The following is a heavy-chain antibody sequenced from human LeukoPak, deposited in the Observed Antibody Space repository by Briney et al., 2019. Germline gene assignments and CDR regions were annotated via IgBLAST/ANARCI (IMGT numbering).Heavy chain of an antibody. Sequence: SETLSLTCAVSGASISSNIWWSWVRQPPGKGLEWIGEIYHSGSTNYNPSLKSRVTISVDKSKNQFSLNLNSVTAADTAVYYCASSTMLGGVITPDQWGQGTLVTVSS. D-gene: IGHD3-10*01. V-gene: IGHV4-4*02. CDR1: GASISSNIW. CDR2: IYHSGST. CDR3: ASSTMLGGVITPDQ. J-gene: IGHJ4*02.